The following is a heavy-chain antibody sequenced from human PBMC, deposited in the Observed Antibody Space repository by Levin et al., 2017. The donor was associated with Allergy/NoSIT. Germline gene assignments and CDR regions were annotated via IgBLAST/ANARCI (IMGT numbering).Heavy chain of an antibody. CDR1: GGSISSGDYY. CDR2: IYYSGST. D-gene: IGHD4-17*01. J-gene: IGHJ6*03. V-gene: IGHV4-30-4*01. Sequence: SETLSLTCTVSGGSISSGDYYWSWIRQPPGKGLEWIGYIYYSGSTYYNPSLKSRVTISVDTSKNQFSLKLSSVTAADTAVYYCARVGPTVTHGYYYYYMDVWGKGTTVTVSS. CDR3: ARVGPTVTHGYYYYYMDV.